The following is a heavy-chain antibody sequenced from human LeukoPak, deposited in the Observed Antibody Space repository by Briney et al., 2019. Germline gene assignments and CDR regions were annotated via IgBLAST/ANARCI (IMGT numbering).Heavy chain of an antibody. CDR1: GFTFSSYA. CDR3: AKDRYRWGLES. V-gene: IGHV3-23*01. J-gene: IGHJ4*02. CDR2: ISGSGGST. Sequence: GGSLRLSCAASGFTFSSYAMTWVRQAPGKGLEWVSVISGSGGSTYYADSVKGRFTISRDNSRDTLYLQMNSLRADDTAVYYCAKDRYRWGLESWGQGTLVTVSS. D-gene: IGHD1-26*01.